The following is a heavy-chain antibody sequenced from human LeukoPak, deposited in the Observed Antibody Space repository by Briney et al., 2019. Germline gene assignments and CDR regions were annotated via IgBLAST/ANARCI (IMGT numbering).Heavy chain of an antibody. J-gene: IGHJ3*01. D-gene: IGHD3-16*01. Sequence: GGSLRLSCAASGFTFSSYSMNWVRQAPGKGLEWVSAISSTGGTAYYADSVKGRFTISRDNAKNTLYLQMSSLRAEDTAVYYCARDFLHLGGWGQGTMVTVSS. CDR3: ARDFLHLGG. CDR2: ISSTGGTA. V-gene: IGHV3-21*01. CDR1: GFTFSSYS.